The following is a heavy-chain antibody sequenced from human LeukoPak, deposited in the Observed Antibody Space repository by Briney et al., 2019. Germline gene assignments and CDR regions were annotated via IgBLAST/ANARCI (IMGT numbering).Heavy chain of an antibody. J-gene: IGHJ4*02. D-gene: IGHD3-10*01. CDR2: ISSNGGST. V-gene: IGHV3-64D*06. CDR3: VKGLLNYYGSGSYDYFDY. Sequence: GGSLRLSCAASGFTFSSHAMHWVRQAPGKGLEYVSAISSNGGSTYYADSVKGRFTISRDNSKNTLYLQMSSLRAEDTAVYYCVKGLLNYYGSGSYDYFDYWGRGTLVTVSS. CDR1: GFTFSSHA.